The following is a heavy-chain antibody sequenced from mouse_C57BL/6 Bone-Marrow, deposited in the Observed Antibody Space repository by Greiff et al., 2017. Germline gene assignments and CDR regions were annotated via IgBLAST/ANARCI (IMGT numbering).Heavy chain of an antibody. CDR2: INYDGSST. Sequence: EVMLVESEGGLVQPGSSMKLSCTASGFTFSDYYMAWVRQVPEKGLEWVANINYDGSSTYYLDSLKSRFIISRDNAKNILYLQMSSLKSEDTATYYCARYYYGSRYAMDYCGQGTSVTVSS. J-gene: IGHJ4*01. D-gene: IGHD1-1*01. CDR3: ARYYYGSRYAMDY. V-gene: IGHV5-16*01. CDR1: GFTFSDYY.